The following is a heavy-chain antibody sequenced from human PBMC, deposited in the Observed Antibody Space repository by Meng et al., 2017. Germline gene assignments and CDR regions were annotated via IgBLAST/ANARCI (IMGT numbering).Heavy chain of an antibody. CDR1: GGSISSGSYY. J-gene: IGHJ3*02. CDR2: IYTSGST. V-gene: IGHV4-61*02. Sequence: SETLSLTCTVSGGSISSGSYYWSWIRQPAGKGLEWIGRIYTSGSTNYNPSLKSRVTISVDTSKNQFSLKLSSVTAADTAVYYCARAGRVAVDWPPLDALDIWGQGTMVTVSS. CDR3: ARAGRVAVDWPPLDALDI. D-gene: IGHD3/OR15-3a*01.